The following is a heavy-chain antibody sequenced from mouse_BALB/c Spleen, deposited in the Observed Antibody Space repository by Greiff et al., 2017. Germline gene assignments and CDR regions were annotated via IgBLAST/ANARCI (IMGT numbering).Heavy chain of an antibody. CDR1: GFSLTSYG. CDR2: IWAGGST. Sequence: VQLKESGPGLVAPSQSLSITCTVSGFSLTSYGVHWVRQPPGKGLEWLGVIWAGGSTNYNSALMSRLSISKDNSKSQVFLKMNSLQTDDTAMYYCARVYYYGSSFAYWGQGTLVTVSA. CDR3: ARVYYYGSSFAY. J-gene: IGHJ3*01. V-gene: IGHV2-9*02. D-gene: IGHD1-1*01.